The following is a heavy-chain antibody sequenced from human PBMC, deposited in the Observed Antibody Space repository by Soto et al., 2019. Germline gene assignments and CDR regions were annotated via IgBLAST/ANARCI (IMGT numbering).Heavy chain of an antibody. D-gene: IGHD3-3*01. CDR1: GGSFSDNY. J-gene: IGHJ6*03. V-gene: IGHV4-34*01. CDR2: INHSGST. CDR3: AREGVGDFWSGYYRYYYMVV. Sequence: PSETLSLTCAVYGGSFSDNYWSWIRQPPGKGLEWIGEINHSGSTNYSPSLKSRVTISVDTSKSQFSLKLSSVTAADTAVYYCAREGVGDFWSGYYRYYYMVVWGKGTTVTVSS.